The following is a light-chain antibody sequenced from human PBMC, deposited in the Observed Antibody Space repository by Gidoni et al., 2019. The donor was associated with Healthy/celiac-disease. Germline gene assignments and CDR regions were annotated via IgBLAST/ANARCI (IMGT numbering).Light chain of an antibody. CDR2: QDN. J-gene: IGLJ2*01. CDR1: KLGDKY. Sequence: SYELTQPPSVSVSSGQTASITCSGDKLGDKYASWYQLKPGQSPVLVIYQDNKRPSGIPERFSGSNSGNTATLTISGTQAMDEADYYCQAWDSSTVVFGGGTKLTGL. V-gene: IGLV3-1*01. CDR3: QAWDSSTVV.